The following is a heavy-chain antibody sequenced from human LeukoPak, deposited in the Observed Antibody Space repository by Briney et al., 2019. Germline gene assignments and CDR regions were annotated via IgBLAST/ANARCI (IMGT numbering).Heavy chain of an antibody. J-gene: IGHJ4*02. V-gene: IGHV3-21*01. CDR3: ARHLPAYDILTGYYTGGADY. CDR1: GFTFSSYS. CDR2: ISSSSSYI. Sequence: GGSLRLSCAASGFTFSSYSMNWVRQAPGKGLEWVSSISSSSSYIYYADSVKGRFTISRDNAKNSLYLQMNSLRAEDTAVYYCARHLPAYDILTGYYTGGADYWGQGTLVTVSS. D-gene: IGHD3-9*01.